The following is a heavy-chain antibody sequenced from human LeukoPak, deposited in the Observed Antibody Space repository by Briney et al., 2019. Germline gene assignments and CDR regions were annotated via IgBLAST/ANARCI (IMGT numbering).Heavy chain of an antibody. CDR3: AISLRAVPADPYYFDY. CDR1: GGTFSIYY. J-gene: IGHJ4*02. Sequence: SETLSLTCTVSGGTFSIYYWTWIRQPAGKGLEWIGRIYNSGTTNYNPYLKSRVTMSVDTSKNQFSLKLSSVTAADTAVYYCAISLRAVPADPYYFDYWGQGTLVTVSS. CDR2: IYNSGTT. D-gene: IGHD2-2*01. V-gene: IGHV4-4*07.